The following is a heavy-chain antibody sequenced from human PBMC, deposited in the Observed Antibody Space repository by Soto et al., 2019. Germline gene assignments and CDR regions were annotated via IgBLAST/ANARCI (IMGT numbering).Heavy chain of an antibody. CDR2: IKSKTDGGTT. CDR1: GFTFSNAW. J-gene: IGHJ6*02. D-gene: IGHD1-26*01. Sequence: GGSLRLSCAASGFTFSNAWMNWVRQAPGKGLEWVGRIKSKTDGGTTDYAAPVKGRFTISRDDSKNTLYLQMDSLKTEDTAVYYCTTVPLKIRVTVGANYYYYGMDVWGQGTTVTVSS. CDR3: TTVPLKIRVTVGANYYYYGMDV. V-gene: IGHV3-15*07.